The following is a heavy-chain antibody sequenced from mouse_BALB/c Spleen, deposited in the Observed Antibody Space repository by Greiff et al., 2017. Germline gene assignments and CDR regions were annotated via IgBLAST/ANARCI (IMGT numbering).Heavy chain of an antibody. CDR2: FYPGSGSI. CDR1: GYTFTEYI. J-gene: IGHJ1*01. Sequence: QVQLKESGAELVKPGASVKLSCKASGYTFTEYIIHWVKQRSGQGLEWIGWFYPGSGSIKYNEKFKDKATLTADKSSSTVYMELSRLTSEDSAVYFCARHEEGYGNYWYFDVWGAGTTVTVSS. CDR3: ARHEEGYGNYWYFDV. D-gene: IGHD2-10*02. V-gene: IGHV1-62-2*01.